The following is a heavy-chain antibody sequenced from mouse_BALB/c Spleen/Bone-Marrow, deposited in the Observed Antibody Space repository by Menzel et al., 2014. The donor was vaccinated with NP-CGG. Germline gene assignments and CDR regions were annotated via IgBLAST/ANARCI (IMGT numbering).Heavy chain of an antibody. CDR2: INPYNSDT. Sequence: VQLKDSGPELVKPGASMKISCKASGYSFTGYTMHWVKQSHGKNLEWIGLINPYNSDTYYNQRFKDKATLTVDKSSSTAYMELLSLTSEDYGVYYCVRGEDGFTSWGQGTLVTVSA. V-gene: IGHV1-37*01. J-gene: IGHJ3*01. CDR1: GYSFTGYT. CDR3: VRGEDGFTS.